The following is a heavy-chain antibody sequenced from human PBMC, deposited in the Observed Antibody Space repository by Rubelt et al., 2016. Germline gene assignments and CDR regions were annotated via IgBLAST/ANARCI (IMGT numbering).Heavy chain of an antibody. CDR1: GFTLDDYA. D-gene: IGHD6-6*01. CDR2: ISWNSGSI. J-gene: IGHJ6*02. V-gene: IGHV3-9*01. CDR3: ARASPGMDV. Sequence: GGGLVQPGRSLRLSCAASGFTLDDYAMHWVRQAPGKGLEWVSGISWNSGSIGYADSVKGRFTISRDNAKNSLYLQMNSLRADDTAFYYCARASPGMDVWGLGTTVTVSS.